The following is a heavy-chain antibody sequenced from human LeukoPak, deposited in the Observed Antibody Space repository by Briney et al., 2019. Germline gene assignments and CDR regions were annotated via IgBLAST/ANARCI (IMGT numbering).Heavy chain of an antibody. Sequence: ASVKVSCKSSVYTFINYGIMWVREARGQRLEWMGWISPYNGNTKYAQKLQGRVTMTTDTSTSTAYMDLRSLRSDDTAVYYCARESRFEAFDIWGQGTMVTVSS. CDR2: ISPYNGNT. D-gene: IGHD3-3*01. CDR1: VYTFINYG. J-gene: IGHJ3*02. CDR3: ARESRFEAFDI. V-gene: IGHV1-18*04.